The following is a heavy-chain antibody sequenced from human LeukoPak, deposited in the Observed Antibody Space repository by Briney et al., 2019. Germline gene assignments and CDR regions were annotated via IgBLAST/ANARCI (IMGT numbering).Heavy chain of an antibody. Sequence: SVKVSCKASGGTFSSYAIGWVRQAPGQGLEWMGGIIPIFGTANYAQKFQGRVTITADKSTSTAYMELSSLRSEDTAVYYCARDQWAGRTMVRGGFDYWGQGTLVTVSS. D-gene: IGHD3-10*01. CDR3: ARDQWAGRTMVRGGFDY. CDR1: GGTFSSYA. CDR2: IIPIFGTA. V-gene: IGHV1-69*06. J-gene: IGHJ4*02.